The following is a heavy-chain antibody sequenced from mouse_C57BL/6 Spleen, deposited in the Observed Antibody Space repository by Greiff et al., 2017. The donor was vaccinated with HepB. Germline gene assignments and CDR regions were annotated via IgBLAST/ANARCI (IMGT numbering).Heavy chain of an antibody. CDR3: AKDYSNWAWFAY. J-gene: IGHJ3*01. D-gene: IGHD2-5*01. V-gene: IGHV2-5*01. CDR2: IWRGGST. CDR1: GFSLTSYG. Sequence: QVQLQQSGPGLVQPSQSLSITCTVSGFSLTSYGVHWVRQSPGKGLEWLGVIWRGGSTDYNAAFMSRLSSTKDNSKIQVFFKMNSLQADYTAIYYCAKDYSNWAWFAYWGQGTLVTVSA.